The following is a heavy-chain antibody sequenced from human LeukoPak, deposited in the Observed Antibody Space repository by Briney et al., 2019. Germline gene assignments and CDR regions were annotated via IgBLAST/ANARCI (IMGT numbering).Heavy chain of an antibody. D-gene: IGHD6-13*01. CDR1: DYSVSSAYY. Sequence: SETLSLTCSVSDYSVSSAYYWSWIRQPPGKGLEWIGYIYCSGSTNYNPSLKSRVTISVDTSKNQFSLKLSSVTAADTAVYYCARQFNTYSSSWYDSWGQGTLVTVSS. CDR3: ARQFNTYSSSWYDS. CDR2: IYCSGST. J-gene: IGHJ5*01. V-gene: IGHV4-61*01.